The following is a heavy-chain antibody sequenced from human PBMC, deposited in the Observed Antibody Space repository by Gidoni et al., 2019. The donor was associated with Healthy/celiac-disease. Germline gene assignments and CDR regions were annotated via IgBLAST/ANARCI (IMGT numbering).Heavy chain of an antibody. J-gene: IGHJ4*02. CDR3: ANYYYDKTGYY. V-gene: IGHV1-69*01. CDR2: LIPIFGTA. CDR1: GGTFSSYA. D-gene: IGHD3-22*01. Sequence: VQRVQAGAEVKKPGSAVKVSCKASGGTFSSYAISGVRQAPGQGLEWLGGLIPIFGTANYAQKFQGRVTITADESTSTAYMELRGLRSEDTAVYYCANYYYDKTGYYWGQGTLVTVSS.